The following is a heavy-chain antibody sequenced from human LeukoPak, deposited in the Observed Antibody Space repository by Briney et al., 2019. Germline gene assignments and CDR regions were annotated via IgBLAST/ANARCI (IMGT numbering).Heavy chain of an antibody. CDR1: ARSICSFY. V-gene: IGHV4-4*07. CDR3: ARDGGDYYDSSGYYSDAFDI. CDR2: IYTSGST. D-gene: IGHD3-22*01. J-gene: IGHJ3*02. Sequence: SQTLSLTCTVSARSICSFYWSWIRQPAGRGLEWIGRIYTSGSTNYNPSLKSRVTMSVDTSKNQFSLKLSSVSAADTAVYYCARDGGDYYDSSGYYSDAFDIWGQGTMVTVSS.